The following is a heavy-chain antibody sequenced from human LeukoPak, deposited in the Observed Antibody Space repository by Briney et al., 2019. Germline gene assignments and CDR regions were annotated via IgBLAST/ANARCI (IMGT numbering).Heavy chain of an antibody. D-gene: IGHD3-3*01. CDR1: GFTFSSYS. V-gene: IGHV3-21*01. J-gene: IGHJ4*02. Sequence: PGGSLILSCAASGFTFSSYSMNWVRQAPGKGLEWVSSISSSSSYIYYADSVKGRFTISRDNAKNSLYLQMNSLRAEDTAVYYCARDMTYYDFSDYWGQGTLVTVSS. CDR3: ARDMTYYDFSDY. CDR2: ISSSSSYI.